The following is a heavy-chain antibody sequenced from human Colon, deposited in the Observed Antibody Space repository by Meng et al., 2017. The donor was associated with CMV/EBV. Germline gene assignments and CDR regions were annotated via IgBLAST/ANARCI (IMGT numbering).Heavy chain of an antibody. CDR2: ISPNKNSI. J-gene: IGHJ4*02. V-gene: IGHV3-11*01. Sequence: ASGFTFSDSYMNWIRQAPGKDLGWVSHISPNKNSIRYADYVKGRFTISRENTKNSLYLQMDSLRDDDTAVYYCARDLEDDNGTYFDYWGQGTLVTVSS. CDR1: GFTFSDSY. CDR3: ARDLEDDNGTYFDY. D-gene: IGHD1-1*01.